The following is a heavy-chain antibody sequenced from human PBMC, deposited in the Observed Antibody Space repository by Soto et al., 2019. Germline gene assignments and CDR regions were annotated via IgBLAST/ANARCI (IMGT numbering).Heavy chain of an antibody. V-gene: IGHV4-34*01. CDR2: VNHSGST. CDR3: ARGRGYSGYDTTAGYYYYYMDV. CDR1: GGSFSGYN. D-gene: IGHD5-12*01. J-gene: IGHJ6*03. Sequence: SETLSLTCAVYGGSFSGYNWSWIRQTPGKGLEWIGEVNHSGSTNYNPSLKSRVTISVDTSKNQFSLKLSSVTAADTAVYYCARGRGYSGYDTTAGYYYYYMDVWGKGTTVT.